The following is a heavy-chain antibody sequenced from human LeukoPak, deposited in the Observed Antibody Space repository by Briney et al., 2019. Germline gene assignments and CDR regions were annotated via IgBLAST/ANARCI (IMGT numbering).Heavy chain of an antibody. CDR3: ARRSYSSAWYSDF. CDR1: GFTYGDCE. J-gene: IGHJ4*02. Sequence: GGSLRLSCAASGFTYGDCEMNWVRQAPGKGLEWVSYISAAGSTIYYADSVKGRFTIYRDNVKNSLYLQMDDLRAEDTAVYYCARRSYSSAWYSDFWGQGTLVTVSS. V-gene: IGHV3-48*03. CDR2: ISAAGSTI. D-gene: IGHD6-19*01.